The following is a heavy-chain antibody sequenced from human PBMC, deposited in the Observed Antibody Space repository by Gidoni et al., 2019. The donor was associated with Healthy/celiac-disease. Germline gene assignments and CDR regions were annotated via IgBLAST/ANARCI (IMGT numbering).Heavy chain of an antibody. CDR3: AEAYYDSSGPGYYYYYMDV. D-gene: IGHD3-22*01. CDR1: GFTFSSYA. V-gene: IGHV3-23*01. J-gene: IGHJ6*03. Sequence: EVQLLESGGGLVQPGGSLRLSCAASGFTFSSYAMSWVRQAPGKGLEWVSAISGSGGSTYYADSVKGRFTISRDNSKITLYLQMNSLRAEDTAVYYCAEAYYDSSGPGYYYYYMDVWGKGTTVTVSS. CDR2: ISGSGGST.